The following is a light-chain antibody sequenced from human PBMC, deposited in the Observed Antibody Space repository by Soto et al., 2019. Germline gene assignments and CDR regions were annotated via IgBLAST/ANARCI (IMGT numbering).Light chain of an antibody. Sequence: QSALTQPASVSGSPGQSITISCTGTSSDVGGYNYVSWYQQHPGKAPKLMIFDVTYRPSGVSNRFSGSKSGNTASLTISGRQPEDEADYYCISYTSSSTLEVFGGGTKLTVL. CDR3: ISYTSSSTLEV. J-gene: IGLJ2*01. CDR1: SSDVGGYNY. V-gene: IGLV2-14*01. CDR2: DVT.